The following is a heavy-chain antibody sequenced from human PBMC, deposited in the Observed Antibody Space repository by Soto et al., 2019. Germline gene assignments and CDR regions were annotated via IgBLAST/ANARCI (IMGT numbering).Heavy chain of an antibody. CDR1: GFTFSSYW. CDR3: ARDNWNAY. D-gene: IGHD1-20*01. J-gene: IGHJ4*01. CDR2: IHNDGSTT. Sequence: GGSLRLSCAASGFTFSSYWMHWVRQAPGKGLMWVSRIHNDGSTTRYADSVKGRFTISRDNAKNTLYLQMSSLRVEDTAVYYCARDNWNAYWGQGTLVTVSS. V-gene: IGHV3-74*01.